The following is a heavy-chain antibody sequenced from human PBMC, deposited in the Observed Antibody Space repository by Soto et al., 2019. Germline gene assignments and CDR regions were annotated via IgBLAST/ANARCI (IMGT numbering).Heavy chain of an antibody. Sequence: PGGSLRLSCAASGVTFNSYAMSWVRQAPGKGLEWVSVISGTGGSTYYADSVKGRFTISRDNSKNTLSLQMNSLRAEDTAVYYCAKGARVGSSGSALYAGFDYWGQGT. D-gene: IGHD3-16*02. CDR1: GVTFNSYA. V-gene: IGHV3-23*01. J-gene: IGHJ4*02. CDR2: ISGTGGST. CDR3: AKGARVGSSGSALYAGFDY.